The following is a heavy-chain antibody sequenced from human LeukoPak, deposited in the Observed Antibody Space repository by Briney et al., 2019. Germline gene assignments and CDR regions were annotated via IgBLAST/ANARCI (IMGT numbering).Heavy chain of an antibody. V-gene: IGHV4-34*01. J-gene: IGHJ5*02. D-gene: IGHD2-2*01. Sequence: PSETLSLTCAVYGGSFSGYYWSWIRQPPGKGLEWIGEINHSGSTNYNPSLESRVTISVDTSKNQFSLKLSSVTAADTAVYYCARGRSPTVVPAAPNWFDPWGQGTLVTVSS. CDR1: GGSFSGYY. CDR3: ARGRSPTVVPAAPNWFDP. CDR2: INHSGST.